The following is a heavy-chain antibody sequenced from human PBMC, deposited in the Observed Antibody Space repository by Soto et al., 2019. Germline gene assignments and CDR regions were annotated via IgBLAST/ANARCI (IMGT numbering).Heavy chain of an antibody. CDR2: ISARGGSL. V-gene: IGHV3-23*01. D-gene: IGHD5-12*01. CDR1: GFSFSSYA. J-gene: IGHJ4*02. CDR3: AKGSIGYSASVDN. Sequence: EVQLLESGGGLVQPGGSLRLSCAASGFSFSSYAMVWVRQAPGKGLEWVSGISARGGSLYFADSVKGRFTISRDNSKNVLSLEMNSLRAADTATYFCAKGSIGYSASVDNWGQGTRVVVSS.